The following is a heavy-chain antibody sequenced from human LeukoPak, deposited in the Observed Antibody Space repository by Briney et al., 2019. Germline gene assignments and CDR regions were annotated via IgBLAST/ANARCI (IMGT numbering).Heavy chain of an antibody. Sequence: GRSLRLSCAASGFTFSSYGMHWVRQAPGKGLEWVAVISYDGSNKYYADSVKGRFTISRDNSKNTLYLQMNSLRAEDTAVYYCARDLRPTAILFGPFDYWGQGTLVTVSS. CDR1: GFTFSSYG. J-gene: IGHJ4*02. D-gene: IGHD2-2*02. CDR2: ISYDGSNK. V-gene: IGHV3-30*03. CDR3: ARDLRPTAILFGPFDY.